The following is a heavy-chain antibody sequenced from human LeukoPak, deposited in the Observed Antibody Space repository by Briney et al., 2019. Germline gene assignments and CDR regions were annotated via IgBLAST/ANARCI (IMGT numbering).Heavy chain of an antibody. J-gene: IGHJ4*02. CDR1: GFTFRTYW. V-gene: IGHV3-74*01. CDR3: GRDLGGRSGY. D-gene: IGHD1-26*01. CDR2: INEDGSIT. Sequence: GGSLRLSCAVSGFTFRTYWMHRVRQVPGEGLVWVSRINEDGSITNYADSVKGRFSISRDNAKNTLYLQMNSLRAEDTAVYYCGRDLGGRSGYWGQGTLVTVSS.